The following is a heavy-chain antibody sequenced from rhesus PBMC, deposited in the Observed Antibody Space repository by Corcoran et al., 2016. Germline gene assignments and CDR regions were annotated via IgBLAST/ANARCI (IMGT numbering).Heavy chain of an antibody. CDR1: GASISSYW. CDR2: ISGAGGST. V-gene: IGHV4-80*01. J-gene: IGHJ4*01. D-gene: IGHD6-31*01. CDR3: ARGVGASGISGWF. Sequence: QVQLQESGPGLVKPSETLSLTCAVSGASISSYWWSWMRQPPGKGLEGVGEISGAGGSTYTNPSPNGVVTISKDAANNQFSLKMTCVTAADTAVYYCARGVGASGISGWFWGQGVLVTVSS.